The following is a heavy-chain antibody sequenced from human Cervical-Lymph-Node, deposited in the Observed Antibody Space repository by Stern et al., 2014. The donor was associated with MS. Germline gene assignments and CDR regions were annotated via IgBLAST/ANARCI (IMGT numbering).Heavy chain of an antibody. CDR2: MYFSGSS. J-gene: IGHJ6*02. V-gene: IGHV4-59*01. D-gene: IGHD1-1*01. Sequence: QLQLQESGPGLVKPSETLSLTCTVSGGSLSSYYWSWIRQPPGKGLEWVGHMYFSGSSNYNPSLKSRVTMSVDMSKNQFSLRLSSVTAADTAVYYCARAPYDFTNWYGLDVWGQGTTVTVSS. CDR1: GGSLSSYY. CDR3: ARAPYDFTNWYGLDV.